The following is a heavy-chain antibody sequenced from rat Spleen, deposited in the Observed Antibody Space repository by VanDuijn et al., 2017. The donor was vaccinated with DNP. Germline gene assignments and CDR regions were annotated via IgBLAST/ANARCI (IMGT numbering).Heavy chain of an antibody. D-gene: IGHD1-3*01. CDR2: ITSGRGST. CDR1: GFTFNYYW. V-gene: IGHV5-31*01. Sequence: EVQLVESGGGLVQPGRSLKLSCVASGFTFNYYWMTWVRQAPGRGLEWIASITSGRGSTSYPDSVKGRFTDSRDDAKSTLYLQMDSLRSEDTATYYCATLNYGSYFDYWGQGVMVTVSS. J-gene: IGHJ2*01. CDR3: ATLNYGSYFDY.